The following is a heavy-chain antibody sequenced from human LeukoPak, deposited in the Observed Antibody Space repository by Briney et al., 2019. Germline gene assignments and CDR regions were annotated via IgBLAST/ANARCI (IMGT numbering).Heavy chain of an antibody. V-gene: IGHV4-38-2*01. CDR3: ARTWDD. Sequence: SETLSLTCAVSGYSTSSGYYWGWIRQPPGKGLEWIGSIYHSGSTYYNPSLKSRVTISVDTSKNQFSLKLSSVTAADTAVYYCARTWDDWGQGTLVTVSS. CDR2: IYHSGST. D-gene: IGHD1-26*01. J-gene: IGHJ4*02. CDR1: GYSTSSGYY.